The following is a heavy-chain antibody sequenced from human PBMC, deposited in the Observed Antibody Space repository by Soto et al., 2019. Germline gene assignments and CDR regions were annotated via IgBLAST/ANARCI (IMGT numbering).Heavy chain of an antibody. V-gene: IGHV3-48*01. CDR1: GFTFSSYS. CDR3: ARDGCSGSNCLNWFDP. J-gene: IGHJ5*02. D-gene: IGHD2-15*01. CDR2: ISSSSTTK. Sequence: GGSLRLSCAASGFTFSSYSMNWVRQAPGKGLEWVSYISSSSTTKYYADSVKGRFTISRDSAKNSLYLQMNSLRAEDTAVYYCARDGCSGSNCLNWFDPWGQGTLVTSPQ.